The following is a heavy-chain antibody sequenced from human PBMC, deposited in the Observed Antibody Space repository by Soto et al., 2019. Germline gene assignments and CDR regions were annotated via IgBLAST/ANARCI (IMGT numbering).Heavy chain of an antibody. J-gene: IGHJ5*02. Sequence: WETLSLTCSVSGGTISGYYWTWIRQPAGKGLEWIGRIYSSGNTKYNPSLQSRVTMSLDTSNSQFSLRLTSVTAADTAVYYCARGQRFSDWFDPWGQGTLVTVSS. CDR3: ARGQRFSDWFDP. V-gene: IGHV4-4*07. D-gene: IGHD3-3*01. CDR2: IYSSGNT. CDR1: GGTISGYY.